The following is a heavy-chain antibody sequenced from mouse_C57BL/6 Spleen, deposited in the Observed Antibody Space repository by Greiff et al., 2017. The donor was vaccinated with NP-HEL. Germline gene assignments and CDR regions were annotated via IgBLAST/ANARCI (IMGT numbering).Heavy chain of an antibody. CDR2: IDPSDSDT. V-gene: IGHV1-52*01. Sequence: QVQLQQPGAELVRPGSSVKLSCKASGYTFTSYWMHWVKQRPIQGLEWIGNIDPSDSDTHYNQKFKDKATLTVDKSSSTAYMQLSSLTSEDSAVYYCARSGYYGSSYVVDYWGQGTTLTVSS. J-gene: IGHJ2*01. CDR1: GYTFTSYW. D-gene: IGHD1-1*01. CDR3: ARSGYYGSSYVVDY.